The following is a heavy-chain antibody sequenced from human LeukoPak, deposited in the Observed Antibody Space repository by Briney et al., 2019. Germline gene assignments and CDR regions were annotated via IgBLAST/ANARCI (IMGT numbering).Heavy chain of an antibody. CDR1: GFTFSSYA. CDR3: ARHSGYSYGPNEYYFDY. V-gene: IGHV3-23*01. D-gene: IGHD5-18*01. CDR2: ISGSGGST. J-gene: IGHJ4*02. Sequence: PGGSLRLSCAASGFTFSSYAMSWVRQAPGKGLEWVSAISGSGGSTYYADSVKGRFTISRDNSKNTLYLQMNSLRAEDTAVYYCARHSGYSYGPNEYYFDYWGQGTLVTVSS.